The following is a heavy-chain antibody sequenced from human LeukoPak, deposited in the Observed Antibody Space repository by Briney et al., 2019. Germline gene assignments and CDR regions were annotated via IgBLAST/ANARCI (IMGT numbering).Heavy chain of an antibody. V-gene: IGHV4-4*07. CDR2: IYTSGST. J-gene: IGHJ4*02. Sequence: SETLSLTCTVSGGSISSYYWSWIRQPAGKGLGWIGRIYTSGSTNYNPSLKSRVTMSVDTSKNQFSLKLSSVTAADTAVYYCARGRVYFDYWGQGTLVTVSS. CDR3: ARGRVYFDY. CDR1: GGSISSYY.